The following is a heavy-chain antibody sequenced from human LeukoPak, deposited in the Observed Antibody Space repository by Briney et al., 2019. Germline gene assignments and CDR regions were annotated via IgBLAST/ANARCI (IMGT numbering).Heavy chain of an antibody. J-gene: IGHJ3*02. CDR1: GGSISSYF. CDR2: IYTSGST. CDR3: ALTPAHAFDI. V-gene: IGHV4-4*07. Sequence: PSETPSLTCTVSGGSISSYFWSWIRQPAGKGLEWIGRIYTSGSTKYNPSLQSRVTMSLDTSKNQLSLKLGSVTAADTAVYYCALTPAHAFDIWGQGTMVTVSS.